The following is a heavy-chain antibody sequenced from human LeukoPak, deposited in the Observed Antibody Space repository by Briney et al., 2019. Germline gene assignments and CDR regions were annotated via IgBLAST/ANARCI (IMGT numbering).Heavy chain of an antibody. Sequence: PGGSLRLSCAASGFTFSSYSMKWVRQAPGKGRGWVSSISSSSSYIYYADSVKGRFTISRDNPKNSLYLQMNSLRAEDTAVYYCAREKVDGSGWYVDIDYWGQGTLVTVSS. CDR1: GFTFSSYS. CDR2: ISSSSSYI. V-gene: IGHV3-21*01. J-gene: IGHJ4*02. CDR3: AREKVDGSGWYVDIDY. D-gene: IGHD6-19*01.